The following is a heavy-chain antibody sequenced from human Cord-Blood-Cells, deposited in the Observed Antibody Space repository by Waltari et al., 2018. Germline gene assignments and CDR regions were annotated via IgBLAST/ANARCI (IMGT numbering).Heavy chain of an antibody. J-gene: IGHJ3*02. V-gene: IGHV4-39*01. CDR3: ARHRLTGDRAFDI. CDR2: IYYSGST. D-gene: IGHD7-27*01. Sequence: QLQLQESGPGLVKPSETLSLTCTVSGGSISSSSYYWGLFRQPPGKGLEWIGSIYYSGSTYYNPSLKSRVTISVDTSKNQFSLKLSSVTAADTAVYYCARHRLTGDRAFDIWGQGTMVTDSS. CDR1: GGSISSSSYY.